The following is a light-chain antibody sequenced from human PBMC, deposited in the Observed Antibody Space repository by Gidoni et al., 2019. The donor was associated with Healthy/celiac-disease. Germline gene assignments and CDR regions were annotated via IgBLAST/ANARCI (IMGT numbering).Light chain of an antibody. J-gene: IGKJ3*01. CDR3: QQYNSYCSIFT. CDR1: QSISSW. V-gene: IGKV1-5*01. Sequence: DIQMTQSPSTLSASVGDRVTITCRASQSISSWLAWYQQKPGKAPKLLIYDASSLESGVPSRFSGSGSGTEFTLTISSLQPDDFATYYCQQYNSYCSIFTFGPGTKVDIK. CDR2: DAS.